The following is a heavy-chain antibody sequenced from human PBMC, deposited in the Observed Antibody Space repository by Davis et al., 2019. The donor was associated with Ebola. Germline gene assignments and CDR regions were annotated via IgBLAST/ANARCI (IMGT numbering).Heavy chain of an antibody. Sequence: SETLSLTCTVSGGSISSSSHYWGWIRQPPGKGLEWIGNIYYSGSTYYNPSLKSRVAMSVDTSKNQFSLKLSSATAADTAVYYCARPVGVYYHYLDYWGQGTLVTVSS. CDR2: IYYSGST. V-gene: IGHV4-39*01. CDR1: GGSISSSSHY. D-gene: IGHD1-26*01. J-gene: IGHJ4*02. CDR3: ARPVGVYYHYLDY.